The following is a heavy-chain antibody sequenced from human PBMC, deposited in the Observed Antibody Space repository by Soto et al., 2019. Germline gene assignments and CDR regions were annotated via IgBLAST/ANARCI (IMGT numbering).Heavy chain of an antibody. V-gene: IGHV3-7*01. CDR2: IKEDGIQK. J-gene: IGHJ4*02. D-gene: IGHD7-27*01. CDR1: GFTFTSYA. CDR3: AREVWGPVD. Sequence: GSLRHSCKASGFTFTSYAMIWVRQSPGEGLEWLANIKEDGIQKNYVDSVKGRFTISRDNAKKSLYLQMNSLRVDDTAVYYCAREVWGPVDWGQGTMVTVSS.